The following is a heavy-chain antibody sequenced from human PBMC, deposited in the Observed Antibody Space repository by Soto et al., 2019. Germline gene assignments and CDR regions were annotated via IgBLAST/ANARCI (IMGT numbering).Heavy chain of an antibody. CDR1: GGSISSADHH. V-gene: IGHV4-30-4*01. Sequence: PPETLSLTCAVPGGSISSADHHWTWILQHPGKGLEWIGAIYYSASTYYNPSLVSRLRISVDAAKHQSSLRRTSVTSADTAVYYCARDSRTPSRGIDVSRPGTRVT. J-gene: IGHJ6*02. CDR3: ARDSRTPSRGIDV. CDR2: IYYSAST.